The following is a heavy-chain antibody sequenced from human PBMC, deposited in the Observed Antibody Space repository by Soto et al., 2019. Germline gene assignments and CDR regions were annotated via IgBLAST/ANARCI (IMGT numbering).Heavy chain of an antibody. CDR3: AGGHEFGGNFDAYDI. Sequence: QVLLVQSGAEMKKPGSSVRVSCKASGGSFSTSSINWVRQAPGQRPEWMANILPIFGTADYAQKFQGRLTITADTSTNTAYMELRSLFSEDTAVYYCAGGHEFGGNFDAYDIWGQGTVVTVSS. CDR1: GGSFSTSS. D-gene: IGHD2-21*01. J-gene: IGHJ3*02. V-gene: IGHV1-69*14. CDR2: ILPIFGTA.